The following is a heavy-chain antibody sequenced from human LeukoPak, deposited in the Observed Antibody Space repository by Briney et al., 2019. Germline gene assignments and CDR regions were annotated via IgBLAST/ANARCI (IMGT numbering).Heavy chain of an antibody. CDR3: ARQIDYGPFDY. J-gene: IGHJ4*02. CDR1: GGTFSSYA. D-gene: IGHD4-17*01. CDR2: IIPILGIA. Sequence: GASMKVSCKASGGTFSSYAISWVRQAPGQGLEWMGRIIPILGIANYAQKFQGRVTITADKSTSTAYMELSSLRSEDTAVYYCARQIDYGPFDYWGQGTLVTVSS. V-gene: IGHV1-69*04.